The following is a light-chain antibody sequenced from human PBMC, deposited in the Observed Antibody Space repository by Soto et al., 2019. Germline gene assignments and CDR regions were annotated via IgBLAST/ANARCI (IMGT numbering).Light chain of an antibody. J-gene: IGKJ5*01. Sequence: IQLTQSPSSLSASVGDRVTITCRASQGISSYLAWYQQKPGKAPKLLIYAASNLQSGVPSTFSGSGSGTNFTLTISSLQPEDVGTYYCQNYNSAPITFGQGTRLEIK. CDR2: AAS. CDR3: QNYNSAPIT. V-gene: IGKV1-27*01. CDR1: QGISSY.